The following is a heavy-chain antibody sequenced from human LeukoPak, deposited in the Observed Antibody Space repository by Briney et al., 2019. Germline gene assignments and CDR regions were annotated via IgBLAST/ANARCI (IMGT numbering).Heavy chain of an antibody. Sequence: GESLKISCKGSGYSFTTNWIDWVRQMPGKGLEWMGIIYPGDSDARYSPSFQGQVIISVDNSINTAYLQWTSLKASDTAMYYCARQITFGGIEFDPWGQGTLVTVSS. CDR3: ARQITFGGIEFDP. CDR2: IYPGDSDA. D-gene: IGHD3-16*01. V-gene: IGHV5-51*01. J-gene: IGHJ5*02. CDR1: GYSFTTNW.